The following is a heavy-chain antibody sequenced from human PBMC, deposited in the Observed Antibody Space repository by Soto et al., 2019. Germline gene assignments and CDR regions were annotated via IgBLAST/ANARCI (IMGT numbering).Heavy chain of an antibody. D-gene: IGHD3-9*01. CDR2: INPNSGGT. V-gene: IGHV1-2*04. Sequence: ASVKVSCKASGYTFTGYYMHWVRQAPGQGLEWMGWINPNSGGTNYAQKFQGWVTMTRDTSISTAYMELSRLRSDDTAVYYCARERNTYYDILTGDYLRYYFDYWGRGTLDTVSS. J-gene: IGHJ4*02. CDR3: ARERNTYYDILTGDYLRYYFDY. CDR1: GYTFTGYY.